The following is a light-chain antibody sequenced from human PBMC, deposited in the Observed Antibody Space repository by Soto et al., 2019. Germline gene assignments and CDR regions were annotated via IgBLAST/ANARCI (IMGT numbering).Light chain of an antibody. V-gene: IGKV1-17*01. CDR1: QGISSY. Sequence: IHMTRCVASLSASVGDRFNITCRASQGISSYLNWYQQKPGKAPKLLIYAASSLDSEVPLRFSGSGSGTEFALTISSLQPEDFATYYCQHYNSYSEAFGQGTTGAIK. CDR3: QHYNSYSEA. CDR2: AAS. J-gene: IGKJ1*01.